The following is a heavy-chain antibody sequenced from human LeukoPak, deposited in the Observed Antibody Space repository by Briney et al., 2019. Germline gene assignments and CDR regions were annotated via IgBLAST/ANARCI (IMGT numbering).Heavy chain of an antibody. D-gene: IGHD3-10*01. J-gene: IGHJ5*02. Sequence: ASVKVSCKASGYTFTGYYMHWVRQAPGQGLEWMGWINPNSGGTNYAQKFQGRVTMTRDTSISTAYMELSSLRSEDTAVYYCARDTPEYYYGSAPFDPWGQGTLVTVSS. CDR2: INPNSGGT. CDR1: GYTFTGYY. CDR3: ARDTPEYYYGSAPFDP. V-gene: IGHV1-2*02.